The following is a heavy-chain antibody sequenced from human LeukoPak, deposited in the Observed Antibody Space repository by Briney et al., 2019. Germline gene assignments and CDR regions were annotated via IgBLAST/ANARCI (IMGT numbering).Heavy chain of an antibody. V-gene: IGHV3-30*18. CDR3: AKVVRSYSSSGSPFGY. D-gene: IGHD6-13*01. CDR2: ISYDGSNK. J-gene: IGHJ4*02. CDR1: GFQFNIYS. Sequence: GGSLRLSCAVSGFQFNIYSMNWVRQAPGKGLEWVAVISYDGSNKNYADSVKGRFTISRDNSKNTLYLQMNSLRAEDTAVYYCAKVVRSYSSSGSPFGYWGQGTLVTVSS.